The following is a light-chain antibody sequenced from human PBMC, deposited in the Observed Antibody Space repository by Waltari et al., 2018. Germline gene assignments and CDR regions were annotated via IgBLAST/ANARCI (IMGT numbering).Light chain of an antibody. V-gene: IGLV6-57*03. CDR3: QSYDSKNTKV. Sequence: FILTQPHSVSESPGKTITLSCTRNSGSIASNFVQWYQLRPDSVPMPVIYEDKQRPSVVPDRFSGSIDRSSNSASLTISGLKTEDDGDYYCQSYDSKNTKVFGGGTKLTVL. CDR2: EDK. CDR1: SGSIASNF. J-gene: IGLJ3*02.